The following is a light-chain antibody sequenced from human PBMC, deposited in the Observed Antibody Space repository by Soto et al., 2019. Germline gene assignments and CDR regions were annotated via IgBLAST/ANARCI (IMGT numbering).Light chain of an antibody. CDR1: QSISSY. V-gene: IGKV1-39*01. Sequence: DIQMTQSPSSLSASVGDRVTITCRASQSISSYLNWYQQKPGKAPKLLIYAASSLQSGVPSRFSGSGSATAFTRTISSLQPADFATYYCQQSYTTPWTFGQGTKVDMK. CDR3: QQSYTTPWT. CDR2: AAS. J-gene: IGKJ1*01.